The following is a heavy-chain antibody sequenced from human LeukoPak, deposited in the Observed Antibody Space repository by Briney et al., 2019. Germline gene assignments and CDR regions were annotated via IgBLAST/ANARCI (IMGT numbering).Heavy chain of an antibody. D-gene: IGHD6-6*01. J-gene: IGHJ6*03. CDR2: ISAYNGNT. V-gene: IGHV1-18*01. Sequence: ASVKVSCKASGYTFTSYGVSWVRQAPGQGLEWMGWISAYNGNTNYAQKFQGRVTITADKSTSTAYMELSSLRSEDTAVYYCARVVAIAARTHQGFTGGYYYYMDVWGKGTTVTVSS. CDR1: GYTFTSYG. CDR3: ARVVAIAARTHQGFTGGYYYYMDV.